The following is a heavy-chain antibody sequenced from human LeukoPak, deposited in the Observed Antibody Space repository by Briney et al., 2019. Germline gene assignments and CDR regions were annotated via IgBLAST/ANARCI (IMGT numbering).Heavy chain of an antibody. Sequence: GGSLRLSCAASGFTFSSYSMNWVRQAPGKRLEWVSSMSSSRSYIYYADSLKGRFTISRDNAKNSLYLQMNSLRAEDTAVYYCARGPPHDYWGQGTLVTVSS. J-gene: IGHJ4*02. CDR2: MSSSRSYI. V-gene: IGHV3-21*01. CDR1: GFTFSSYS. CDR3: ARGPPHDY.